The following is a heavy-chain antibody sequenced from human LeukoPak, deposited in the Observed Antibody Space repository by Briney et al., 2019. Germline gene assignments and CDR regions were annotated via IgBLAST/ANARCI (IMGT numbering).Heavy chain of an antibody. Sequence: PSETLSLTCTVSGGSISSSNYYWGWIRQPPGKGLEWIGSIYYSGSTYYNPSLKSRVTISVDTSKNQFSLKLSSVTAADTAVYYCTPHYGMDVWGQGTTVTVSS. CDR1: GGSISSSNYY. CDR3: TPHYGMDV. V-gene: IGHV4-39*01. CDR2: IYYSGST. J-gene: IGHJ6*02.